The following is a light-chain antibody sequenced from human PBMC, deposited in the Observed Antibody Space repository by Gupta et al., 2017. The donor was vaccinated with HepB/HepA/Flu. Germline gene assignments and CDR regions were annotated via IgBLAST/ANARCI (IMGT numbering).Light chain of an antibody. CDR1: QSVSSY. J-gene: IGKJ5*01. Sequence: IVLTPSPATLALSPGQGATLSCRASQSVSSYLAWYQQKPGQAPRLLIYDASNRATGRPARCSSSRSCTDYTPIISGLRPEDDAVDYCHQRGNGPPITFGRGTRLEIK. V-gene: IGKV3-11*01. CDR2: DAS. CDR3: HQRGNGPPIT.